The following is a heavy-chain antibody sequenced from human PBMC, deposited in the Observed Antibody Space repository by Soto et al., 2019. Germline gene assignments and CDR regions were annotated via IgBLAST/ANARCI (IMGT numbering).Heavy chain of an antibody. Sequence: GGSLRLSCAASGFTVSSNYMSWVRQAPGKGLEWVSVIYSGGSTYYADSVKGRFTISRHNSKNTLYLQMNSLRAEDTAVYYCARVGPYSSGWYYFDYWGQGTLVTVSS. J-gene: IGHJ4*02. D-gene: IGHD6-19*01. CDR1: GFTVSSNY. CDR2: IYSGGST. V-gene: IGHV3-53*04. CDR3: ARVGPYSSGWYYFDY.